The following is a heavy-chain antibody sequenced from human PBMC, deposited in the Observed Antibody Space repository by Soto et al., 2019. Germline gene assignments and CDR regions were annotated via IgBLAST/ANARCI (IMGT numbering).Heavy chain of an antibody. Sequence: ASETLSLTYTVSGGSISSGGYYWSWIRQHPGKGLEWIGYIYYSGSTYYNPSLKSRVTISVDTSKNQFSLKLSSVTAADTAVYYCARKCIVGAAAGTCDYWGQGTLVTVSS. CDR1: GGSISSGGYY. J-gene: IGHJ4*02. CDR3: ARKCIVGAAAGTCDY. CDR2: IYYSGST. D-gene: IGHD6-13*01. V-gene: IGHV4-31*03.